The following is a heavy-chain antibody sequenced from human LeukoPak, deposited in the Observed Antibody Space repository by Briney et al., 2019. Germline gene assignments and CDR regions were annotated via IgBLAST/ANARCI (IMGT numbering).Heavy chain of an antibody. CDR1: GFTFNSYE. D-gene: IGHD4-17*01. V-gene: IGHV3-48*03. CDR2: ISGSDSSSGKTE. Sequence: GGSLRLSCAASGFTFNSYEMNWVRQSPGKGLEWVSYISGSDSSSGKTESYADSVKGRFTISRDNAKNSLFLHMNSLRVEDTGVYYCTRDHAYGHDNWSHGTLVTVSS. CDR3: TRDHAYGHDN. J-gene: IGHJ4*01.